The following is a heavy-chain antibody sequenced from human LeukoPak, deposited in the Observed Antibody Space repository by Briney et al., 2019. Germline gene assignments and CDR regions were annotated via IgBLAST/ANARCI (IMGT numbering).Heavy chain of an antibody. V-gene: IGHV5-51*07. J-gene: IGHJ3*02. CDR3: ARHRGYSLSDAFDI. CDR2: IYPSDSDT. D-gene: IGHD5-18*01. CDR1: GYSFTTYW. Sequence: GESLKISCKGSGYSFTTYWIGWVHQMPGKGLEWMGIIYPSDSDTRYSPSFQGQVTISADKSISTAYLQWSSLKASDTAMYYCARHRGYSLSDAFDIWGQGTMVTVSS.